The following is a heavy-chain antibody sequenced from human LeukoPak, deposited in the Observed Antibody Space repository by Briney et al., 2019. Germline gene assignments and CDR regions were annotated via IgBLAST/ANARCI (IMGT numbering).Heavy chain of an antibody. CDR3: ARPEVPGRNYYGMDV. J-gene: IGHJ6*02. Sequence: PSETLSLTCTVSGASISNSDFYWGWIRQPPGKGLEWIGTLYYGGSPLYNASLTSRVSMSVETSKNQFSLRLSSVTAADTAVYYCARPEVPGRNYYGMDVWGQGTTVTVSS. CDR1: GASISNSDFY. V-gene: IGHV4-39*07. CDR2: LYYGGSP. D-gene: IGHD1-14*01.